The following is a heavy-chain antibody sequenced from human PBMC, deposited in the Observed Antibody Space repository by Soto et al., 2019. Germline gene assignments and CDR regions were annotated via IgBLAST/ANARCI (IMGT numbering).Heavy chain of an antibody. CDR3: AKFLGDGYNKGPLDY. CDR1: GFTFSSYG. D-gene: IGHD2-21*01. Sequence: PVGSLRLSCAASGFTFSSYGMHWVRQAPGKGLEWVAVISYDGSNKYYADSVKGRFTISRDNSKNTLYLQMNSLRAEDTAVYYCAKFLGDGYNKGPLDYWGQGTLVTVSS. V-gene: IGHV3-30*18. CDR2: ISYDGSNK. J-gene: IGHJ4*02.